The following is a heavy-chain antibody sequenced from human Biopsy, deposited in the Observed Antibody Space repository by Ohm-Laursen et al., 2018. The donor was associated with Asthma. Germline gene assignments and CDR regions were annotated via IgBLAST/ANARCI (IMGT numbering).Heavy chain of an antibody. CDR3: AKWDTYYDFWSGYYTRYNYYYYGMDV. J-gene: IGHJ6*02. CDR1: GFTFSSYG. Sequence: SLRLSCAAFGFTFSSYGMHWVRQAPGKGLEWVAVISYDGSNKYYADSVKGRFTISRDNSKNTLYLQMNSLRAEDTAVYYCAKWDTYYDFWSGYYTRYNYYYYGMDVWGQGTTVTVSS. V-gene: IGHV3-30*18. D-gene: IGHD3-3*01. CDR2: ISYDGSNK.